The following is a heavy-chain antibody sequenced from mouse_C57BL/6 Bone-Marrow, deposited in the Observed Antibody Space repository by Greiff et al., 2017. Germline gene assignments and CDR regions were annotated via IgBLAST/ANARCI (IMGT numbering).Heavy chain of an antibody. CDR3: ARGAPHARDY. CDR2: ISDGGSYT. V-gene: IGHV5-4*01. Sequence: EVQLVESGGGLVKPGGSLKLSCAASGFTFSSYAMSWVRQTPEKRLEWVATISDGGSYTYYPDNVKGRFTISRDNAKNNLYLQMSHLKSEDTAMYYCARGAPHARDYWGQGTSVTVSS. CDR1: GFTFSSYA. J-gene: IGHJ4*01.